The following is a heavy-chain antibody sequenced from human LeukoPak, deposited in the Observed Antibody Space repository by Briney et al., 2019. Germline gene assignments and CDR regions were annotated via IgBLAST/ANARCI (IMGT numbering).Heavy chain of an antibody. CDR1: GFTFSSYA. D-gene: IGHD6-6*01. V-gene: IGHV3-30*01. Sequence: GGSLRLSCAASGFTFSSYAMHWVRQAPGKGLEWVAVISYDGSNKYYADSVKGRFTISRDNPKNTLYLQMNSLRAEDTAVYYCARDTPVGSSEFDYWGQGTLVTVSS. J-gene: IGHJ4*02. CDR3: ARDTPVGSSEFDY. CDR2: ISYDGSNK.